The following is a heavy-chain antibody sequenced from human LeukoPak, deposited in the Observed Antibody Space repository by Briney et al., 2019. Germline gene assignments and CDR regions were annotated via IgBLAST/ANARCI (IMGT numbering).Heavy chain of an antibody. V-gene: IGHV3-15*01. CDR1: GFTFSNAW. CDR2: IKNKDEGGTA. D-gene: IGHD5-18*01. Sequence: GGSLRLSCAASGFTFSNAWMSWVRRAPGKGLEWVGHIKNKDEGGTADYAAPVKGRFTISRDNAKNSLYLQLNSLRDEDTAMYYCARGEATAVAPGCDYWGQGILVTVSS. CDR3: ARGEATAVAPGCDY. J-gene: IGHJ4*02.